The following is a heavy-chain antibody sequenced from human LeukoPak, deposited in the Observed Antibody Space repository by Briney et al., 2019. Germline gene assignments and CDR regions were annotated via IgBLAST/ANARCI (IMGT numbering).Heavy chain of an antibody. J-gene: IGHJ4*02. Sequence: PLGGSLRLSCAASGFTFSNHGTNWVRQAPGKGLEWVSGISPSGDIRYYADSVKGRFTISRDNSKNTLYLEVISLTAEDTAVYYCAKDDAWLRFGEWSQGTLVTVSS. V-gene: IGHV3-23*01. CDR1: GFTFSNHG. CDR3: AKDDAWLRFGE. D-gene: IGHD3-10*01. CDR2: ISPSGDIR.